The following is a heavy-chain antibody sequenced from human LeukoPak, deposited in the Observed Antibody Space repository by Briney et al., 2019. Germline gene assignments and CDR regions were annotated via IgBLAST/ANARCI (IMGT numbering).Heavy chain of an antibody. D-gene: IGHD3-22*01. J-gene: IGHJ4*02. CDR3: ARQNYYDSSGYYNGFDY. CDR2: IIPIFGTA. Sequence: ASVKVSCKASGGTFSSYAISWVRQAPGQGLEWMGGIIPIFGTANYAQKFQGRVTITADKSTSTAYMELSSLRSEDTAVYYCARQNYYDSSGYYNGFDYWGQGTLVTVSS. V-gene: IGHV1-69*06. CDR1: GGTFSSYA.